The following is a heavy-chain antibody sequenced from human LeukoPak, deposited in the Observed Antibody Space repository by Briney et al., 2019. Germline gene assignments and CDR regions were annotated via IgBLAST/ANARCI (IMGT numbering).Heavy chain of an antibody. D-gene: IGHD5-12*01. CDR1: GFTFSSYG. CDR2: IWYDGNNK. V-gene: IGHV3-33*01. J-gene: IGHJ4*02. CDR3: ARSESGYDPVDY. Sequence: GGSLRLSCAASGFTFSSYGMHWVRQAPGKGLEWVAVIWYDGNNKYYADSVEGRFTISRDNSKNTLYLQMNSVRAEDTAVYYCARSESGYDPVDYWGQGTLVTVSS.